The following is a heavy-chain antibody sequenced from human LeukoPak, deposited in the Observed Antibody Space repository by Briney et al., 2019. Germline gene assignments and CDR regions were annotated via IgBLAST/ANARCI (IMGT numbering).Heavy chain of an antibody. CDR1: GLTFSDYY. J-gene: IGHJ4*02. V-gene: IGHV3-11*01. CDR3: ASYYDYVWGSYRPIDY. D-gene: IGHD3-16*02. Sequence: QPGGSLRLSCAASGLTFSDYYMSWIRQAPGKGLEWVSYISSSGSTIYYADSVKGRFTISRDNAKNSLYLQMNSLRAEDTAVYYCASYYDYVWGSYRPIDYWGQGTLVTVSS. CDR2: ISSSGSTI.